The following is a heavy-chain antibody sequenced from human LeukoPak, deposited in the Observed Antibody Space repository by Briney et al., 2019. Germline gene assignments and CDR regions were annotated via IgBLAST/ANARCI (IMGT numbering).Heavy chain of an antibody. V-gene: IGHV4-61*02. J-gene: IGHJ4*02. D-gene: IGHD3-22*01. CDR2: IYTSGST. CDR3: ATSDSSGYYGALVY. Sequence: SETLSLTCTVSGGSISSGSYYWSWLRQPAGTGLEGIGRIYTSGSTNYNPSLKSRVTMSVDTSKNQFSLKLSSVTAADTAVYYCATSDSSGYYGALVYWGQGTLVTVSS. CDR1: GGSISSGSYY.